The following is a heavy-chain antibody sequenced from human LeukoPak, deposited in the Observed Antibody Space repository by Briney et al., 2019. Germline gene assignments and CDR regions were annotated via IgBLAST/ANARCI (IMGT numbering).Heavy chain of an antibody. CDR2: IYYSGSI. J-gene: IGHJ4*02. CDR3: ARENPSGYYNRPIDY. V-gene: IGHV4-59*01. Sequence: PSETLSLTCTVSGSSISSYYWSWIRQPPGKGLEWIGDIYYSGSIKYNPSLKSRVTMSVDTSKNQFSLKLSSVAAADTAIYYCARENPSGYYNRPIDYWGQGTLVTVSS. D-gene: IGHD3-22*01. CDR1: GSSISSYY.